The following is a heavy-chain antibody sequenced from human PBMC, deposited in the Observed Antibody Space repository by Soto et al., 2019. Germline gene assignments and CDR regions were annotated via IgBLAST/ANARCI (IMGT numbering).Heavy chain of an antibody. Sequence: QVQLQESGPGLAKPSETLSLTCTVSGGSVSSGSYYWSWIRQPPGKVLAWIGYIYYSGSTNYNPSLGSTVSIAVATSKSLLALKPSSVTAADTAVYNSARDLLVEPTYHYCGMDVWGQGSTVIVSS. V-gene: IGHV4-61*01. CDR3: ARDLLVEPTYHYCGMDV. CDR1: GGSVSSGSYY. CDR2: IYYSGST. J-gene: IGHJ6*02.